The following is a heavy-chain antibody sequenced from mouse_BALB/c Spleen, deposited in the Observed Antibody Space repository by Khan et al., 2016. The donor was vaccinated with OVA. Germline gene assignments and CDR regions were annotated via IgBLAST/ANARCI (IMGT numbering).Heavy chain of an antibody. D-gene: IGHD1-2*01. J-gene: IGHJ4*01. Sequence: EVQLVESGGDLVKPGGSLKLSCAASGFTFSSYGMSWVRQTPDKRLEWVATISSGGHYTYFPDRVRGRFTISSDNAKNTLYLQMSSLKSEDTAMYYCARTMTTAKGDYCAMDYWGRGASVTVA. CDR3: ARTMTTAKGDYCAMDY. V-gene: IGHV5-6*01. CDR2: ISSGGHYT. CDR1: GFTFSSYG.